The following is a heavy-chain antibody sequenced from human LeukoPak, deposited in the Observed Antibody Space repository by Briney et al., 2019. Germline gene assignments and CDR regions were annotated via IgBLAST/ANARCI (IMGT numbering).Heavy chain of an antibody. V-gene: IGHV4-4*07. CDR3: ARGVRYGAPPDY. CDR1: GGPISSYY. D-gene: IGHD4-17*01. CDR2: IYTSGST. J-gene: IGHJ4*02. Sequence: SETLSLTCTVSGGPISSYYWSWIRQPAGKGLEWIGRIYTSGSTNYNPSLKSRVTISVDKSKNQFSLKLSSVTAADTAVYYCARGVRYGAPPDYWGQGTLVTVSS.